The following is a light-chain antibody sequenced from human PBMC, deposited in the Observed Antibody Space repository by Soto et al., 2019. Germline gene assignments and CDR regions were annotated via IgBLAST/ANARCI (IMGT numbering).Light chain of an antibody. J-gene: IGLJ2*01. Sequence: QSVLTQPPSASGSPGQSVTISCTGTSSDVGVYNYVSWYQQHPGKAPKLMIYEVSKRPSGVPDRFSGSKSGNTASLTVSGLQAEDEADYYCDSYAGSNNVVFGGGTQLTVL. V-gene: IGLV2-8*01. CDR1: SSDVGVYNY. CDR2: EVS. CDR3: DSYAGSNNVV.